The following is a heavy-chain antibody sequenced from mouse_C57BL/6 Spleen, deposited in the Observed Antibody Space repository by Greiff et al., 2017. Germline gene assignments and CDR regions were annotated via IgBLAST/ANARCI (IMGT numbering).Heavy chain of an antibody. CDR3: ARDYSKNLDY. CDR1: GYAFSSSW. D-gene: IGHD2-5*01. CDR2: IYPGDGDT. J-gene: IGHJ2*01. V-gene: IGHV1-82*01. Sequence: VQLQQSGPELVKPGASVKISCKASGYAFSSSWMNWVKQRPGKGLEWIGRIYPGDGDTNYNGKFKGKATLTADKSSSPAYMQLSSLTSEDSAVYFCARDYSKNLDYWGQGTTLTVSS.